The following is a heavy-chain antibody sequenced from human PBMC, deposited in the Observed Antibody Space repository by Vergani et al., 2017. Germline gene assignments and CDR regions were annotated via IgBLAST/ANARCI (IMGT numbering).Heavy chain of an antibody. D-gene: IGHD5-18*01. J-gene: IGHJ3*02. CDR3: AAGGYSYGYRGDAFDI. CDR2: IYYSGST. V-gene: IGHV4-59*01. CDR1: GGSISSYY. Sequence: QVQLQESGPGLVKPSETLSLTCTVSGGSISSYYWSWIRQPPGKGLEWIGYIYYSGSTNYNPSLKSRVTISVDTSKNQFSLKLSSVTAADTAVYYCAAGGYSYGYRGDAFDIWGQGTMVTVSS.